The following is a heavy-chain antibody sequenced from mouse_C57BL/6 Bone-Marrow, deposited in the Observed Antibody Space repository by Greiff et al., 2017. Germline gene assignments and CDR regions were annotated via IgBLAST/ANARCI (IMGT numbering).Heavy chain of an antibody. J-gene: IGHJ4*01. D-gene: IGHD2-5*01. Sequence: EVQLQQSGPVLVKPGASVKMSCKASGYTFTDYYMNWVKQSHGKSLEWIGVINPYNGGTSYNQKFKGKATLTVDKSSSTAYMELNSLTSEDSAVYYCARDYSNYLRGAMDYWGQGTSVTVSS. CDR1: GYTFTDYY. CDR2: INPYNGGT. V-gene: IGHV1-19*01. CDR3: ARDYSNYLRGAMDY.